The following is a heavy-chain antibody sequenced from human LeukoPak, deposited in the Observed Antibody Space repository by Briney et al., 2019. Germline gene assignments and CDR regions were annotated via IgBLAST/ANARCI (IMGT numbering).Heavy chain of an antibody. J-gene: IGHJ4*02. Sequence: ASVKVSCKASGYTFTGYYIHWVRQAPGQGLEWMGWINPDRGGTYYAQKFQGRVTMTRDTSISTAYMELSRLRSDDTAVYYCARDTSGWNNYWGQGTLVTVSS. CDR2: INPDRGGT. V-gene: IGHV1-2*02. CDR3: ARDTSGWNNY. CDR1: GYTFTGYY. D-gene: IGHD6-19*01.